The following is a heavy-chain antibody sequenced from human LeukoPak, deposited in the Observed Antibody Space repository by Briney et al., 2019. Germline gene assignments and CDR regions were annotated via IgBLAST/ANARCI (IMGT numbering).Heavy chain of an antibody. V-gene: IGHV1-46*03. CDR2: INPSGGST. CDR1: GYTFTSYY. D-gene: IGHD1-26*01. CDR3: ARPAYSGSLHDAFDI. J-gene: IGHJ3*02. Sequence: ASVKVSCKASGYTFTSYYMHWVRQAPGQGLEWMGIINPSGGSTSYAQKFQGRVTMTRDTSTSTVYMELSSLRSEETAVYYCARPAYSGSLHDAFDIWGQGTMVTVSS.